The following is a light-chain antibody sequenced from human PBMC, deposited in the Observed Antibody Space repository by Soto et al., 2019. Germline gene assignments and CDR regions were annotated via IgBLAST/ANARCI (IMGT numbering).Light chain of an antibody. Sequence: EIVLTQSPATLSLSPGERATLSCRASQSISRFLAWYQQKPGQAPRLLIYDASNRATGIPARFSGSGSGTDFTLTISSLEPEDFAIYYCQQRAGWPLTFGGGTKVEI. CDR3: QQRAGWPLT. CDR1: QSISRF. J-gene: IGKJ4*01. CDR2: DAS. V-gene: IGKV3-11*01.